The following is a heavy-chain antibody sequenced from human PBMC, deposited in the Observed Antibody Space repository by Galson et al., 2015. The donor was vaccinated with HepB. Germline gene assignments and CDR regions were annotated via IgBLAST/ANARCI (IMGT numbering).Heavy chain of an antibody. Sequence: SETLSLTCTVSADSISSSYYWTWIRQPPGKGLEWIGYIYYSGSTNYNPSLKSRVTVSVDTSKNQFSLKLSSVTAADTAVYYCARGAIVVGGAFGGWFDPWGQGTLVTVSS. D-gene: IGHD2-15*01. CDR2: IYYSGST. CDR3: ARGAIVVGGAFGGWFDP. V-gene: IGHV4-59*01. J-gene: IGHJ5*02. CDR1: ADSISSSYY.